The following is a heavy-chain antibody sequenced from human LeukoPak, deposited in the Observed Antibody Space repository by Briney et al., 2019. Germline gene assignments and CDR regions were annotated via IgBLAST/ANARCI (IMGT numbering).Heavy chain of an antibody. D-gene: IGHD3-9*01. CDR1: GGSISSSSYY. V-gene: IGHV4-39*07. J-gene: IGHJ3*02. CDR2: IYYSGST. CDR3: ARVWVIDILTGLRAFDI. Sequence: SETLSLTCTVSGGSISSSSYYWGWIRQPPGKGLEWIGSIYYSGSTYYNPSLKSRVTISVDTSKNQFSLRLSSVTAADTAVYYCARVWVIDILTGLRAFDIWGQGIMVTVSS.